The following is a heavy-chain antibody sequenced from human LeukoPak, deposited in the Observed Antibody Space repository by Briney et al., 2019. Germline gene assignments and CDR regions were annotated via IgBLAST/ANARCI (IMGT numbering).Heavy chain of an antibody. J-gene: IGHJ4*02. CDR2: IYYSGST. D-gene: IGHD3-10*01. CDR3: ARVPYYYGSGSYYNGVVY. Sequence: SETLSLTCTVSGGSVSSSSYYWTWIRQHPGKGLEWIGYIYYSGSTYYNPSLKGRLTISVDTSKNQFSLKLSSVTAADTAVYYCARVPYYYGSGSYYNGVVYWGQGTLVTVSS. V-gene: IGHV4-31*03. CDR1: GGSVSSSSYY.